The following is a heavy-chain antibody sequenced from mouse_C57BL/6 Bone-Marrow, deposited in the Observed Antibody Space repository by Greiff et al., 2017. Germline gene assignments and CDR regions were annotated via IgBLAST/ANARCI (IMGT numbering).Heavy chain of an antibody. V-gene: IGHV1-69*01. J-gene: IGHJ2*01. CDR1: GYTFTSYW. D-gene: IGHD1-1*01. Sequence: VQLQQPGAELVMPGASVKLSCKASGYTFTSYWMHWVKQRPGQGLEWIGEIDTSDSYTNYNQKFKGKSTLTVDNSSSTAYMQLSSLTSEDSAVYYCARWDYGSSYGYWGRGTTLTVSA. CDR2: IDTSDSYT. CDR3: ARWDYGSSYGY.